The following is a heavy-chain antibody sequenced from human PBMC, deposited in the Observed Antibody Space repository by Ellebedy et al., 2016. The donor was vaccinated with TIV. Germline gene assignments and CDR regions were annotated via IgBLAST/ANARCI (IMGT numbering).Heavy chain of an antibody. D-gene: IGHD2-2*01. J-gene: IGHJ5*02. CDR3: ARYCNSTTCPNWFDP. V-gene: IGHV1-18*04. CDR2: ISAYNCNT. Sequence: AASVKVSCKTSGYTFTSYGISWVRQAPGQDLEWMGWISAYNCNTNHAQMLQGRVTMTTNTFTSTAYMELRNLRSDDTAVYYCARYCNSTTCPNWFDPWGQGTLVTVSS. CDR1: GYTFTSYG.